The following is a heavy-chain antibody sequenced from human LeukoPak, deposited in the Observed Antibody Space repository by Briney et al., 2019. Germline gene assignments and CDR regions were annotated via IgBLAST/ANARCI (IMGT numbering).Heavy chain of an antibody. CDR2: IYYTGST. V-gene: IGHV4-59*12. J-gene: IGHJ4*02. D-gene: IGHD5-12*01. CDR3: ARGGRVATKGRFDY. Sequence: PSETLSLTCTVSGASISSCYCNWIRQPPGKGLEWIGYIYYTGSTNHNPSLKSRVTISVDTSKNQFSLKLSSVTAADTAVYYCARGGRVATKGRFDYWGQGTLVTVSS. CDR1: GASISSCY.